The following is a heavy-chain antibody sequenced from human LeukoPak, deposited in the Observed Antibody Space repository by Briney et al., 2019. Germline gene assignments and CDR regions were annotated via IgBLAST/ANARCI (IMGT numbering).Heavy chain of an antibody. D-gene: IGHD6-13*01. CDR3: ARDQSSSWYRRFDP. J-gene: IGHJ5*02. V-gene: IGHV1-2*02. CDR2: INPNSGGT. Sequence: ASVKVSCKASGYTFTSYYMHWVRQAPGQGLEWMGWINPNSGGTNYAQKFQGRVTMTRDTSISTAYMELSRLRSDDTAVYYCARDQSSSWYRRFDPWGQGTLVTVSS. CDR1: GYTFTSYY.